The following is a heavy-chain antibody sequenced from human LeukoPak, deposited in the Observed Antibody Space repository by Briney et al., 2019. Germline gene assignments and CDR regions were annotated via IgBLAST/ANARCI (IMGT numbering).Heavy chain of an antibody. D-gene: IGHD3-10*01. Sequence: PSETLSLTCTVSGCSISSSSYYWGWIRQPPGKGLEWIGSIYYSGSTYYNPSLKSRVTISVDTSKNQFSLKLSSVTAADTAVYYCARLNRDVLLWFGAWGFDPWGQGTLVTVSS. CDR2: IYYSGST. CDR3: ARLNRDVLLWFGAWGFDP. J-gene: IGHJ5*02. CDR1: GCSISSSSYY. V-gene: IGHV4-39*01.